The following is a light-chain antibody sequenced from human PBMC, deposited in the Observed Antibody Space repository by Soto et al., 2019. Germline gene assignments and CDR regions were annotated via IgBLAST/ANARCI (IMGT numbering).Light chain of an antibody. V-gene: IGKV4-1*01. CDR3: QQYFSTPLT. Sequence: DIVMSQSPDSLAVSLGERATINCKSNQSVLYSANNLNYLAWYQQKPGQPPKELIYWASTRESGVPDRFSGSGSRIDFTLTISSLQAEDVAVYYCQQYFSTPLTFGGGTKVEI. J-gene: IGKJ4*01. CDR2: WAS. CDR1: QSVLYSANNLNY.